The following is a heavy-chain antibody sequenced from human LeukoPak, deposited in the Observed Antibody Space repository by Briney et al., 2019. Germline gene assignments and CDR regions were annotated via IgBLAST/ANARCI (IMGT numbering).Heavy chain of an antibody. D-gene: IGHD2-15*01. J-gene: IGHJ4*02. CDR2: MSSSDDGR. CDR3: AKAPVTSCRGAFCYPFDY. Sequence: GGSLRLSCAASGFTFDDYGMSWVRQAPGKGLEWVSAMSSSDDGRYYAASVRGRFTISRDTSRSTLYLQMNSLRAEDAAVYYCAKAPVTSCRGAFCYPFDYWGQGTLVTVSS. V-gene: IGHV3-23*01. CDR1: GFTFDDYG.